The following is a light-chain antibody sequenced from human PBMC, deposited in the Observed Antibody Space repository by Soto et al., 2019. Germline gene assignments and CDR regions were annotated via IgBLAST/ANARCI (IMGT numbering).Light chain of an antibody. Sequence: QSVLTQPASVSGSPGQSITISCTGTSSDVGGYNYVSWYQQHPGKAPKLMIYEVSNRPSGVSNRFSGSKSGASASLAMSGLQAEDEADYFCGTWDSSLNGYVFGTGTKVTVL. CDR3: GTWDSSLNGYV. CDR1: SSDVGGYNY. CDR2: EVS. V-gene: IGLV2-14*01. J-gene: IGLJ1*01.